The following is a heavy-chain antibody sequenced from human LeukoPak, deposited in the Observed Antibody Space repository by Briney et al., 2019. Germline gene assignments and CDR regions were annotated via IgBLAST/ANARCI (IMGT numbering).Heavy chain of an antibody. CDR3: VREDTPATANY. V-gene: IGHV3-23*01. CDR2: ISGGGDIT. CDR1: GFNFSNHA. J-gene: IGHJ4*02. D-gene: IGHD2-15*01. Sequence: GGSLRLSCAASGFNFSNHAMSWVRQTPGKGLEWVSAISGGGDITYYADSVTGRFTISRDNSKDTLFLQMHSLRPGDTAVYYCVREDTPATANYWGQGTLVTISS.